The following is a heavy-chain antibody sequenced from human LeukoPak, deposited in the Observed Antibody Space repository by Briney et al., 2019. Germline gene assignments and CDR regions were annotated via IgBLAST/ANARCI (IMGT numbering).Heavy chain of an antibody. CDR1: GFTFSSYG. CDR2: VYSGGGT. D-gene: IGHD3-22*01. J-gene: IGHJ3*02. Sequence: GGSLRLSCAASGFTFSSYGMHWVRQAPGKGLDWVSVVYSGGGTYYADSVKGRFTISRDNSKNTVYLQMNSLRAADTAVYYCARVTYYDSSGNRAFDIWGQGTMVTVSS. V-gene: IGHV3-66*01. CDR3: ARVTYYDSSGNRAFDI.